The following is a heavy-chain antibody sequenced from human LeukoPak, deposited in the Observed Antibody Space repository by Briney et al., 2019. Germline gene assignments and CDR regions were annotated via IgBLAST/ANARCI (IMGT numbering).Heavy chain of an antibody. CDR2: ISTDGSST. CDR1: GFTFSSYS. D-gene: IGHD6-13*01. J-gene: IGHJ6*02. CDR3: ARVFGGSSWSYYYYYYGMDV. Sequence: GGSLRLSCATSGFTFSSYSMNWVRQAPGKGLEWVSTISTDGSSTYYADSVKGRFTISRDNSKNTLYLQMNSLRAEDTAVYYCARVFGGSSWSYYYYYYGMDVWGQGTTVTVSS. V-gene: IGHV3-23*01.